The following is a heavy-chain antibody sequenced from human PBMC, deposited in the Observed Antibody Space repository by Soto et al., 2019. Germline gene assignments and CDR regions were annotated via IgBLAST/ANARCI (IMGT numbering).Heavy chain of an antibody. V-gene: IGHV4-59*01. CDR2: IYYSGST. Sequence: SETLSLTCTVSGGSISPYYWSWIRQTPGKGLEWIAYIYYSGSTNYNPSLKSRVTISVDTSKNQCSLKLSSVTAADTAMYYCARDSEAAGYQYWGQGILVTVSS. CDR3: ARDSEAAGYQY. CDR1: GGSISPYY. J-gene: IGHJ1*01. D-gene: IGHD2-2*03.